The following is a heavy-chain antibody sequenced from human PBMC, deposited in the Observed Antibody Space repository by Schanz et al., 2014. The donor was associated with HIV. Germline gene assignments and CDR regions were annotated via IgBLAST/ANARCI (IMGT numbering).Heavy chain of an antibody. D-gene: IGHD6-13*01. J-gene: IGHJ6*02. V-gene: IGHV3-30*03. CDR2: ISFDGSNK. CDR3: AREKYSSTWWRAGLYFYGMDV. CDR1: GFRFSRYS. Sequence: VRLVESGGGLVQPGGSLRLSCAASGFRFSRYSMNWVRQAPGKGLEWMAVISFDGSNKYYADSVKGQFTISRDNSKNTLYLQMNSLRAEDTAVYYCAREKYSSTWWRAGLYFYGMDVWGQGTTVTVSS.